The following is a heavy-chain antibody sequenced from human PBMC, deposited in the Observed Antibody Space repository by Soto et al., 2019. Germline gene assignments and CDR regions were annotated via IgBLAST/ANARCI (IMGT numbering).Heavy chain of an antibody. CDR3: ARILYSGSYFYYYGMDD. Sequence: PGGSLRLSCAASGFTFSSYWMSWVRQAPGKGLEWVANIKQDGSEKYYVDSVKGRFTISRDNAKNSLYLQMNSLRAEDTAVYYCARILYSGSYFYYYGMDDLGQGTTVTVSS. CDR1: GFTFSSYW. CDR2: IKQDGSEK. D-gene: IGHD1-26*01. J-gene: IGHJ6*01. V-gene: IGHV3-7*05.